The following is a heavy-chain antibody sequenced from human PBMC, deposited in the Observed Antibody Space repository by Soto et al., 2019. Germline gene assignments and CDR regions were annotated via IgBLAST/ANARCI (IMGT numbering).Heavy chain of an antibody. J-gene: IGHJ4*02. CDR1: GGSISRGGYS. V-gene: IGHV4-30-2*01. CDR3: ASGSHVPHY. D-gene: IGHD6-6*01. CDR2: ISHSGST. Sequence: QLQLQESGSGLVKPSQTLSLTCAVSGGSISRGGYSWSWIRQPPGKGLEWIGYISHSGSTYYNPALKSRVTISVDRSKNQFSLKLSSVTSADTAMYSCASGSHVPHYWGQGTLVTVSS.